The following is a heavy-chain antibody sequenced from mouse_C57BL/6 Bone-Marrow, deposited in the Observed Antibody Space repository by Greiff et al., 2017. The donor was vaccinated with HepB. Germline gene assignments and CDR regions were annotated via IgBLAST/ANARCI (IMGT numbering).Heavy chain of an antibody. CDR1: GYTFTSYW. Sequence: QVQLQQPGAELVRPGTSVKLSCKASGYTFTSYWMHWVKQRPGQGLEWIGVIDPSDSYTNYNQKFKGKATLTVDTSSSTAYMQLSSLTSEDSAVYYCAREKIRITTVVAFDYWGQGTTLTVSS. CDR2: IDPSDSYT. J-gene: IGHJ2*01. CDR3: AREKIRITTVVAFDY. D-gene: IGHD1-1*01. V-gene: IGHV1-59*01.